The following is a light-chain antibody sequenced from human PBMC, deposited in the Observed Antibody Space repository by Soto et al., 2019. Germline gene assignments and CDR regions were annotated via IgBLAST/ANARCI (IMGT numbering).Light chain of an antibody. Sequence: DIQMTQSPSSLSASVGDRVTITCRASQSFSHYVNWYQQKPGTAPKLLIYAATTLQSGVPSRFRGSQSGPDFTLTIRGLQPEDFATYYCQRSFSTPWTFGQGTNVEIK. CDR1: QSFSHY. J-gene: IGKJ1*01. CDR2: AAT. CDR3: QRSFSTPWT. V-gene: IGKV1-39*01.